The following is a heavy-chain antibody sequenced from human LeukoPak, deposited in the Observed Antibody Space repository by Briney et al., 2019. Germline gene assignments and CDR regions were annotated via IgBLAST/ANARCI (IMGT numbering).Heavy chain of an antibody. CDR3: ARPRRDGYSLYLDY. Sequence: SETLYLTCTVSGGSISSSSYYWGWIRQPPGKGLEWIGSIYYSGSTYYNPSLKSRVTISVDTSKNQLSLKLSSVTAADTAVYYCARPRRDGYSLYLDYWGQGTLVTVSS. CDR2: IYYSGST. D-gene: IGHD5-24*01. CDR1: GGSISSSSYY. J-gene: IGHJ4*02. V-gene: IGHV4-39*01.